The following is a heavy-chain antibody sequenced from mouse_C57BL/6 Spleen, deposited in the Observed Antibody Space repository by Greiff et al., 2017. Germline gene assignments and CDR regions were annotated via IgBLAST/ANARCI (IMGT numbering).Heavy chain of an antibody. J-gene: IGHJ1*03. CDR1: GCSFNTYA. V-gene: IGHV10-1*01. CDR2: IRSKSNNYAT. Sequence: EVHLVESGGGLVQPKGSLKLSCAASGCSFNTYAMNWVRQAPGKGLEWVARIRSKSNNYATYYAVSVKDRFTISRDDSESMLYLQMNNLKTEDTAMYYCVREGGTVHWYFDVWGTGTTVTVSS. D-gene: IGHD1-1*01. CDR3: VREGGTVHWYFDV.